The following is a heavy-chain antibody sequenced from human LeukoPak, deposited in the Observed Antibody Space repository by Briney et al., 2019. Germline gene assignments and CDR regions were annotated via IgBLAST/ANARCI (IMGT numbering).Heavy chain of an antibody. CDR1: GGSISSYY. J-gene: IGHJ4*02. Sequence: SGTLSLTSTVSGGSISSYYWSWIRQPPGKGLEWIGYIYYSGSTNYNPSLKSRVTISVDTSKNQFSLKLSSVTAADTAVYYCARARITFGGVIVIDYWGQGTLVTVSS. V-gene: IGHV4-59*01. D-gene: IGHD3-16*02. CDR3: ARARITFGGVIVIDY. CDR2: IYYSGST.